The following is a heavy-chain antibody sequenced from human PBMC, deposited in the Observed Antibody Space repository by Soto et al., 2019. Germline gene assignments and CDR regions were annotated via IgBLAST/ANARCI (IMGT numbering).Heavy chain of an antibody. J-gene: IGHJ6*02. CDR1: GFTFSTYS. Sequence: EVQLVESGGGLVQPGGSLRLSCAASGFTFSTYSMNWVRQAPGKGLEWVSYISSRSYTIYYVDSVKGRFTISRDNAKNALYLQMNSLRDEDTGVYYWARGGSSSDNGMDVWGQGTTVTVSS. V-gene: IGHV3-48*02. CDR3: ARGGSSSDNGMDV. CDR2: ISSRSYTI. D-gene: IGHD6-6*01.